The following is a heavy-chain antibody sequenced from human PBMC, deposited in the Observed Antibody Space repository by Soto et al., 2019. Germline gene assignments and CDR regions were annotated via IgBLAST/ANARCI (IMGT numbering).Heavy chain of an antibody. CDR3: ARSVYGRRDNYHLDY. Sequence: SGTLSLTCTFSGVSTIDYYWTWIRQAPGQGLEWLGYVYFRGRTSYNPSLKSRVAMSVDTSKSQFSLRLRSVTAADTAMYYCARSVYGRRDNYHLDYWGQGLLVTVSA. CDR2: VYFRGRT. V-gene: IGHV4-59*01. J-gene: IGHJ4*02. D-gene: IGHD4-17*01. CDR1: GVSTIDYY.